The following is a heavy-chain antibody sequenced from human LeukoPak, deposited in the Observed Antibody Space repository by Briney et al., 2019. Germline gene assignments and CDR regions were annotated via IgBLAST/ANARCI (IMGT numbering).Heavy chain of an antibody. CDR2: INPNSGGT. Sequence: GASVKVSCKASGYTFTGYYMHWVRQAPEQGLEWMGWINPNSGGTNYAQKFQGRVTMTRDTSISTAYMELSRLRSDDTAVYYCARRPDYYDSSGYYLQADAEYFQHWGQGTLVTVSS. CDR3: ARRPDYYDSSGYYLQADAEYFQH. J-gene: IGHJ1*01. V-gene: IGHV1-2*02. CDR1: GYTFTGYY. D-gene: IGHD3-22*01.